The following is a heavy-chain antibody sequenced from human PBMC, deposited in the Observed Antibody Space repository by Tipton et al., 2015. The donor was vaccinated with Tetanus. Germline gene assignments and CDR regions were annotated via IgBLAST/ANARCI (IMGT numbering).Heavy chain of an antibody. D-gene: IGHD2-21*02. V-gene: IGHV4-31*03. Sequence: TLSLTCTVPGGSMSGGFYWSWIRQHPAKGLEWIGYIYNTGSTYYNPSLQSRLTLSLDTSKNQFSLKLSSVTAADTAVYYCARSPSPYCGGDCQRNAFDIWGQGTMVTVSS. CDR3: ARSPSPYCGGDCQRNAFDI. CDR2: IYNTGST. J-gene: IGHJ3*02. CDR1: GGSMSGGFY.